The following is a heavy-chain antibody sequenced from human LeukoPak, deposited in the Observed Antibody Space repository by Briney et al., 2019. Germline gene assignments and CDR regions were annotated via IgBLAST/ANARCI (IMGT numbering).Heavy chain of an antibody. Sequence: SETLSLTCTVSGYSISSGYYWGWIRQPPGKGLEWIGSIYHSGSTYYNPSLKSRVTISVDTSMNQFSLKLSSVTAADTAVYYCARGYSSPMFWYWGQGTLVTVSS. J-gene: IGHJ4*02. CDR1: GYSISSGYY. CDR2: IYHSGST. V-gene: IGHV4-38-2*02. D-gene: IGHD6-13*01. CDR3: ARGYSSPMFWY.